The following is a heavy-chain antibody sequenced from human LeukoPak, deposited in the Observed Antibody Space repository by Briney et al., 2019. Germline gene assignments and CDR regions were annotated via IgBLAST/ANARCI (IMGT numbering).Heavy chain of an antibody. V-gene: IGHV3-23*01. D-gene: IGHD6-13*01. CDR3: TKDRRGPAAGTWYFDS. Sequence: GGSLRLPCVASGFTFSSTTMGWVRQAPGWGLEWVSSITAIDGRTYYADSVRGRFTISRDNSKNTVYLQLNSLRAGDTAIYYCTKDRRGPAAGTWYFDSWGQGTLVTVSS. CDR1: GFTFSSTT. J-gene: IGHJ4*02. CDR2: ITAIDGRT.